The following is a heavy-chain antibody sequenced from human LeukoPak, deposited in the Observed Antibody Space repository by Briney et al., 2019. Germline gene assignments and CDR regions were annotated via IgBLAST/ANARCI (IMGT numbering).Heavy chain of an antibody. J-gene: IGHJ3*01. V-gene: IGHV1-46*01. D-gene: IGHD4-23*01. CDR1: ENTFTNYY. Sequence: ASVKVSCKASENTFTNYYMHWVRQAPGQGLEWLGVINPNGDRTNYAQTFQGRVTMTRDTSTTTVYMELSSLRSEDTAVYYCARDMSTRVTPISYAFDVWGQGTMVTVSS. CDR2: INPNGDRT. CDR3: ARDMSTRVTPISYAFDV.